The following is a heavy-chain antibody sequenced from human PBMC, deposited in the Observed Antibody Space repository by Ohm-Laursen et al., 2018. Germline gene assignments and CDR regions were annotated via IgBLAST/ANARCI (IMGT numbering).Heavy chain of an antibody. J-gene: IGHJ4*02. CDR2: INPNSGVT. CDR1: GYTFTGYY. D-gene: IGHD6-19*01. Sequence: SVTVSCKASGYTFTGYYMHWVRQAPGHGLEWMGWINPNSGVTNFAQRFQGRVAMARDTSTSTAYMELSSLRSDDTAVYYCARTWGIAVAGTSFDYWGQGTLVTVSS. CDR3: ARTWGIAVAGTSFDY. V-gene: IGHV1-2*02.